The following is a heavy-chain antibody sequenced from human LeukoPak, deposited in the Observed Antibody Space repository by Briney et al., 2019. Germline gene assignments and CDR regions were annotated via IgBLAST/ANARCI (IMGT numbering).Heavy chain of an antibody. CDR3: AREKSVVVPAARGTWNAFDI. V-gene: IGHV4-4*07. D-gene: IGHD2-2*01. CDR2: IYTSGST. Sequence: SETLSLTCTVSGGSISSYYWSWIRQPAGKGLEWIGRIYTSGSTNYNPSLKSRVTMSVDTSKNQFSLKLSSVTAADTAVYCCAREKSVVVPAARGTWNAFDIWGQGTMVTVSS. J-gene: IGHJ3*02. CDR1: GGSISSYY.